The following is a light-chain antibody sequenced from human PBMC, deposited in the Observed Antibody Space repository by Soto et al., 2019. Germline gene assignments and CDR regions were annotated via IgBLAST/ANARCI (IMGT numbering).Light chain of an antibody. CDR2: DAS. J-gene: IGKJ1*01. Sequence: DIVLTQSPGTLSLSSGERATLSARASQSVSSNHLAWYQQKPGQAPRLLIFDASKRATGIPARFSGSGSGTDFTLTISSLETEDLAVYYCQHRSNWPSWTFGAGTKVDIK. CDR1: QSVSSN. CDR3: QHRSNWPSWT. V-gene: IGKV3-11*01.